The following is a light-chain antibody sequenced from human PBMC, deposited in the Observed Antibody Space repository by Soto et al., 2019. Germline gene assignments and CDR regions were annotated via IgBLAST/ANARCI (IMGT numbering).Light chain of an antibody. CDR3: CSYAGSYPV. CDR2: DVS. CDR1: SSDVGGYNY. V-gene: IGLV2-11*01. J-gene: IGLJ2*01. Sequence: QSALTQPSSVSGSPGQSVTISCTGTSSDVGGYNYVSWYQQHPGKAPKLMIYDVSKRPSGVPDRFSGSKSGNTASLTISGLQAEDEADYYCCSYAGSYPVFGGGTKVTVL.